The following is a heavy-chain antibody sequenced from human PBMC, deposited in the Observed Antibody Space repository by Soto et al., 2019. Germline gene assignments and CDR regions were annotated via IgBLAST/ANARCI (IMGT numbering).Heavy chain of an antibody. Sequence: QLQLQESGPGLVKPSETLSLTCTVSGGSISSSSYYWGWIRQPPGKGLEWIGSIYYSGSTYYNPSLKSRVTISVDTSKNQFSLKLSSVTAADTAVYYCARHPFLYDILTGPRPYYFDYWGQGTLVTVSS. CDR1: GGSISSSSYY. CDR2: IYYSGST. V-gene: IGHV4-39*01. CDR3: ARHPFLYDILTGPRPYYFDY. J-gene: IGHJ4*02. D-gene: IGHD3-9*01.